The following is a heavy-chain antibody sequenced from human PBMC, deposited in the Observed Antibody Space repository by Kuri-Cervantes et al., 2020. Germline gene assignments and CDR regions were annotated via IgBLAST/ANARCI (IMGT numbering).Heavy chain of an antibody. CDR3: ARGFSSERPVMTDY. D-gene: IGHD2-21*01. V-gene: IGHV1-3*01. CDR1: GFTFSSYG. Sequence: GGSLRLSCAASGFTFSSYGMHWVRQAPGQRLEWMGWINAGNGNTKYSQKFQGRVTITRDTSASTVDMELTSLRSEDTAVYYCARGFSSERPVMTDYWGQGTLVTVSS. CDR2: INAGNGNT. J-gene: IGHJ4*02.